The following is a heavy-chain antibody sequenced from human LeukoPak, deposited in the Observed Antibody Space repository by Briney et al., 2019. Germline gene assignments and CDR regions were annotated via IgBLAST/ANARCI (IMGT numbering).Heavy chain of an antibody. CDR2: IYPGDSDT. D-gene: IGHD3-22*01. CDR3: ARHSNPNYYDSSGYYNFDY. J-gene: IGHJ4*02. Sequence: GESLKISCKGSGYSFTSYWIGWVRQMPGKGLEWMGVIYPGDSDTRYSPSFQGQVTISADKSISTAYLQWSSLKASDTAMYYCARHSNPNYYDSSGYYNFDYWGQGPLVTVSS. V-gene: IGHV5-51*01. CDR1: GYSFTSYW.